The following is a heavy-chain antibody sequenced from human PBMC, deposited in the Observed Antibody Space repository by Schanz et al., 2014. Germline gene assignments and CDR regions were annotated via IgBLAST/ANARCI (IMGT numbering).Heavy chain of an antibody. CDR1: GFTFSRYA. CDR2: ISNDGSDE. J-gene: IGHJ4*02. CDR3: VRDTDYHFDY. D-gene: IGHD4-17*01. V-gene: IGHV3-30*04. Sequence: QVQLVESGGGLVKPGGSLRLSCAASGFTFSRYAMHWVRQAPGKGLEWVAVISNDGSDEHYADSVKGRFTISRDNSKNTLSLQMNSLRAEDTAVYYCVRDTDYHFDYWGQGTLVTVSS.